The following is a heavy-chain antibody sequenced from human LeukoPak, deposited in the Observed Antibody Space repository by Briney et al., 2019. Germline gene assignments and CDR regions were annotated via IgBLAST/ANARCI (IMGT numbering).Heavy chain of an antibody. CDR1: GYTFTGYY. D-gene: IGHD3-10*01. J-gene: IGHJ3*02. V-gene: IGHV1-2*02. CDR3: AKDIWEFGEFDAFDI. CDR2: INPNSGGT. Sequence: ASVKVSCKASGYTFTGYYMHWVRQAPGQGLEWMGWINPNSGGTNYAQKFQGRVTMTRDTSISTAYMELSRLRSDDTAVYYCAKDIWEFGEFDAFDIWGQGTMVTVSS.